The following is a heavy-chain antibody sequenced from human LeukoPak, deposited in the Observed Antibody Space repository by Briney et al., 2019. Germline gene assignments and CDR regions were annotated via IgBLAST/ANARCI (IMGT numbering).Heavy chain of an antibody. Sequence: TGGSLRLSCAASGFTFSSYSMNWVRQAPGKGLEWVSYISSSSSTIYYADSVKGRFTISRDNAKNSLYLQMNSLRAEDTAVYYCARARDYYGSGSSHFDYWGQGTLVTVSS. J-gene: IGHJ4*02. D-gene: IGHD3-10*01. CDR2: ISSSSSTI. CDR3: ARARDYYGSGSSHFDY. V-gene: IGHV3-48*01. CDR1: GFTFSSYS.